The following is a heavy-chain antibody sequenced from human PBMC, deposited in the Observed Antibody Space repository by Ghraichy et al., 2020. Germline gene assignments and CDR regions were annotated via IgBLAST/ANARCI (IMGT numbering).Heavy chain of an antibody. D-gene: IGHD3-10*01. CDR1: GGSISSYY. CDR3: ARDKAGTYGMDV. Sequence: ETLSLTCTVSGGSISSYYWSWIRQPPGKGLEWIGYIYYSGSTNYNPSLKSRVTISVDTSKNQFSLKLSSVTAADTAVYYCARDKAGTYGMDVWGQGTTVTVSS. V-gene: IGHV4-59*01. J-gene: IGHJ6*02. CDR2: IYYSGST.